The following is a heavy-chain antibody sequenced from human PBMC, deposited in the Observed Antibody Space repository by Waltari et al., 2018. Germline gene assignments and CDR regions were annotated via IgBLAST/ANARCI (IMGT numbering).Heavy chain of an antibody. CDR1: GYAFNPYP. V-gene: IGHV7-4-1*02. CDR3: ARDHTIYGDYSSDL. J-gene: IGHJ4*02. CDR2: INTDTGHP. Sequence: QVQLVQSGSEVKKPGASVKVSCKASGYAFNPYPINWVRPAPGQGLQWVGWINTDTGHPTYAPGFTGRFVFSLDTSVTTTFLQISDLRAEDTAVYFCARDHTIYGDYSSDLWGQGALVTVSS. D-gene: IGHD4-17*01.